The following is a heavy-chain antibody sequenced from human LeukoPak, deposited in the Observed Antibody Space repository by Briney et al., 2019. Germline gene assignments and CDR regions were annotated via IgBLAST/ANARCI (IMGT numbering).Heavy chain of an antibody. J-gene: IGHJ5*02. Sequence: GGSLRLSCAASGFTFNNYAMSWVRQAPGKGLEWVSAISGSGGSTYYADSVKGRFTISRDNSKNTLYLQMNSLRAEDTAVYYCARTHATNPQWLVFRGPTGWFDPWGQGTLVTVSS. CDR2: ISGSGGST. CDR1: GFTFNNYA. D-gene: IGHD6-19*01. CDR3: ARTHATNPQWLVFRGPTGWFDP. V-gene: IGHV3-23*01.